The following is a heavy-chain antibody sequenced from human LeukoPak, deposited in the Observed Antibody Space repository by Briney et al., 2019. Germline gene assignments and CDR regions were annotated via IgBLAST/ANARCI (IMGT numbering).Heavy chain of an antibody. J-gene: IGHJ4*02. CDR1: GGSISSGSYY. V-gene: IGHV4-61*02. CDR2: IYTSGST. Sequence: PSETLSLTCTVSGGSISSGSYYWSWIRQPAGKGLEWIGRIYTSGSTNYNPSLKSRVTMSVDTSKNQFSLKLSSVTAADTAVYYCARETMVRGGIFYWGQGTLVTVSS. D-gene: IGHD3-10*01. CDR3: ARETMVRGGIFY.